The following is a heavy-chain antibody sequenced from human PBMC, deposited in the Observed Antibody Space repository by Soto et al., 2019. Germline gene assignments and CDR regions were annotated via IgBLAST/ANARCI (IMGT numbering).Heavy chain of an antibody. CDR2: VLHGGTT. V-gene: IGHV4-4*02. Sequence: QVQLQESGPGLVKPSGTLSLTCDVFGASITSSNWWSWVRQSPGGGLEWIGDVLHGGTTNYNRSLKSRVTVPVAKSKNQVSLILTSLTAADAAVYYCARDRLNFGVPFDTWGQGIRVTVSS. CDR3: ARDRLNFGVPFDT. J-gene: IGHJ4*02. D-gene: IGHD2-8*01. CDR1: GASITSSNW.